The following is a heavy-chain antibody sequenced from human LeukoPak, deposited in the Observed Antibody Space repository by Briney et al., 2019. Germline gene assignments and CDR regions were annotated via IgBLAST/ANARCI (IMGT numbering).Heavy chain of an antibody. J-gene: IGHJ6*03. V-gene: IGHV4-4*02. CDR1: GGSISSSNW. Sequence: PSGTLSLTCAVSGGSISSSNWWSWVRQPPGKGLEWIGEIYHSGSTNYNPSLKSRVTISVDKSKNQFSLKLSSVTAADTAVYYCARDFSHPYYYGSGSYYKMIYYYYYMDVWGKGTTVTVSS. CDR3: ARDFSHPYYYGSGSYYKMIYYYYYMDV. D-gene: IGHD3-10*01. CDR2: IYHSGST.